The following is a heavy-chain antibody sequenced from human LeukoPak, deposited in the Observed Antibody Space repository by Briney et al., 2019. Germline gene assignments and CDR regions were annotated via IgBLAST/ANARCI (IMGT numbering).Heavy chain of an antibody. Sequence: GGSLRLSCAASGFTFSSYGMHWVRQAPGKGLEWVAVIWYDGSNKYYADSVKGRFTISRDNSKNTLYLQMNSLRAEDTAVYYCAKDRGIAVAGIYDYWGQGTLVTVSS. D-gene: IGHD6-19*01. CDR1: GFTFSSYG. CDR2: IWYDGSNK. V-gene: IGHV3-33*06. J-gene: IGHJ4*02. CDR3: AKDRGIAVAGIYDY.